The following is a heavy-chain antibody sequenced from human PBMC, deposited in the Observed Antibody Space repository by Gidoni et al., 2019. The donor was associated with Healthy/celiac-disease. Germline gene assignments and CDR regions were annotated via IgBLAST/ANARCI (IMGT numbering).Heavy chain of an antibody. CDR2: ISGSGGST. CDR1: GFTFSSYA. Sequence: EVQLLESGGGLVQPGGSLRLSCAASGFTFSSYAMSWVRQAPGKGLECVSAISGSGGSTYYADSVKGRFTISRDNSKNTLYLQMNSLRAEDTAVYYCAISSIVVVPAAMPTGYFDYWGQGTLVTVSS. D-gene: IGHD2-2*01. V-gene: IGHV3-23*01. J-gene: IGHJ4*02. CDR3: AISSIVVVPAAMPTGYFDY.